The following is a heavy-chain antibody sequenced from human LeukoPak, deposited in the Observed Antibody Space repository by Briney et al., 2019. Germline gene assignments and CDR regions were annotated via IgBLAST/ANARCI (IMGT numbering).Heavy chain of an antibody. Sequence: GGSLRLSCAASGFTFSSYSMNWVRQAPGKGLEWVSSISSSSSYIYYADSVKGRFTISRDNAKNSLYLQMNSLRAEDTAVYYCARAERGYSGYDDYCGQGTLVTVSS. J-gene: IGHJ4*02. CDR2: ISSSSSYI. D-gene: IGHD5-12*01. V-gene: IGHV3-21*01. CDR1: GFTFSSYS. CDR3: ARAERGYSGYDDY.